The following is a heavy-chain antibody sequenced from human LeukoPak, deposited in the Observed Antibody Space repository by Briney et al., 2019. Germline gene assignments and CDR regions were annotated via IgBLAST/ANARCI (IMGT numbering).Heavy chain of an antibody. V-gene: IGHV1-2*02. Sequence: GASVKVSCKASGYTFTGYYMHWVRQAPGQGLEWMGWINPNSGGTNYAQKFQGRVTMIRDTSISTAYMELSRLRSDDTAVYYCARVNVLLWFGGYFDYWGQGTLVTVSS. CDR3: ARVNVLLWFGGYFDY. CDR1: GYTFTGYY. CDR2: INPNSGGT. D-gene: IGHD3-10*01. J-gene: IGHJ4*02.